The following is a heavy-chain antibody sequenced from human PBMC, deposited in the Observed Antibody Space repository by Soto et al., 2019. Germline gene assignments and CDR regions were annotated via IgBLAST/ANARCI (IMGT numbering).Heavy chain of an antibody. J-gene: IGHJ4*02. CDR1: GFTFSSYG. Sequence: GGSLRLSCAASGFTFSSYGMNWVRQAPGKGLEWVSSISSSSTYIYYADSVRGRFTISRDNAKNSLYLQMNSLRAEDTAVYYCARGYSSGWYLDYWGQGTLVTVSS. V-gene: IGHV3-21*01. CDR2: ISSSSTYI. CDR3: ARGYSSGWYLDY. D-gene: IGHD6-19*01.